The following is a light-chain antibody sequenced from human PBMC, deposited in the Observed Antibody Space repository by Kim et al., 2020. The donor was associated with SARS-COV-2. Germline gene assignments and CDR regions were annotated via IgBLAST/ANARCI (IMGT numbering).Light chain of an antibody. Sequence: QSVLTQPPSVSAAPGQKVTISCSGSSSNIGNNYVSWYQQLPGTAPKLLIYDNNKRPSGIPDRFSGSKSGTSATLGITGLQTGDEADYYCGTWDSSLSGGVFGEGPQLTVL. V-gene: IGLV1-51*01. CDR2: DNN. CDR3: GTWDSSLSGGV. CDR1: SSNIGNNY. J-gene: IGLJ3*02.